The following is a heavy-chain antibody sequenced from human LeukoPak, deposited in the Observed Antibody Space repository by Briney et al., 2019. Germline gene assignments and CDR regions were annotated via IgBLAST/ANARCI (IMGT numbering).Heavy chain of an antibody. CDR1: GFTFSDYY. D-gene: IGHD3-10*01. CDR3: ATIAPWFGEVPDAFDI. J-gene: IGHJ3*02. Sequence: GGSLRLSCAASGFTFSDYYMSWIRQAPGKGLEWVSYISSSGSTIYYADSVKGRFTISRDNAKNSLYLQMNSLRAEDTAVYYCATIAPWFGEVPDAFDIWGQGTMVTVSS. V-gene: IGHV3-11*01. CDR2: ISSSGSTI.